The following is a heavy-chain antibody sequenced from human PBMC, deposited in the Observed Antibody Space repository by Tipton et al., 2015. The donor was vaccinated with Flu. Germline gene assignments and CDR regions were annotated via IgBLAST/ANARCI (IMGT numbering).Heavy chain of an antibody. V-gene: IGHV3-9*01. CDR2: ISWNSGSI. CDR3: AKDIGSSWSKTVNWCVP. CDR1: GFTFDDYA. D-gene: IGHD6-13*01. Sequence: SLRLSCAASGFTFDDYAMHWVRQAPGKGLEWVSGISWNSGSIGYADSAKGRFTISRDNAKNSLYLQMNSLRAEDTALYYCAKDIGSSWSKTVNWCVPWGQGTLVTVSS. J-gene: IGHJ5*02.